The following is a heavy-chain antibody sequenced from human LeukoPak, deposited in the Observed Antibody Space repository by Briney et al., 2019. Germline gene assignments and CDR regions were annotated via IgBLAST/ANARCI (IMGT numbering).Heavy chain of an antibody. CDR1: GGSISSYY. CDR3: ARHQDCPLSGYDY. D-gene: IGHD2-21*02. J-gene: IGHJ4*02. CDR2: IYYSGST. V-gene: IGHV4-59*08. Sequence: PSETLSLTCTVSGGSISSYYWSWIRQPPGKGLEWIGYIYYSGSTNYNPSLKSRVTISVDTSKNQFSLKLSSVTAADTAVYYCARHQDCPLSGYDYWGQGTLVTVSS.